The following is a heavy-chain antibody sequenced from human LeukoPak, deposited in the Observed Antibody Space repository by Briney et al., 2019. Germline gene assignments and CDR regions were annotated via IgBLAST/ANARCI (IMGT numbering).Heavy chain of an antibody. CDR3: ARDYCSSTSCPPGAGY. Sequence: PGGSLRLSCAASGFTVSSNYMSWVRQAPGKGLEWVSVIYSGGSTYYADSVKGRFTISRDNSKNTLYLQMSSLRAEDTAVYYCARDYCSSTSCPPGAGYWGQGTLVTVSS. CDR2: IYSGGST. D-gene: IGHD2-2*01. J-gene: IGHJ4*02. V-gene: IGHV3-53*05. CDR1: GFTVSSNY.